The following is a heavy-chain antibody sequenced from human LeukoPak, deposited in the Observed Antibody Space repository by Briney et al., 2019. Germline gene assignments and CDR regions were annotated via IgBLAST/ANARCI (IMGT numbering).Heavy chain of an antibody. Sequence: GESLKVSCKGSGYSFTSYWIGWVRQMPGKGLEWMGIIYPGDPDTRYSPSFQGQVTISADKSISTAYLQWSSLKASDTAMYYCARSCRDGYRDFDYWGQGTLVTVSS. D-gene: IGHD5-24*01. J-gene: IGHJ4*02. V-gene: IGHV5-51*01. CDR1: GYSFTSYW. CDR3: ARSCRDGYRDFDY. CDR2: IYPGDPDT.